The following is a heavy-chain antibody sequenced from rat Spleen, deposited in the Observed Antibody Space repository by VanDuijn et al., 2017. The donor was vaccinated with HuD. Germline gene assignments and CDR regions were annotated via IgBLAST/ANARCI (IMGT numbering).Heavy chain of an antibody. Sequence: EVQLVESGGGLVQPGRSMKLSCAALGFTFSNHYMAWVRQAPTKGLEWVASITTDGGNAYYRDSVKGRFTISRDNAKNTLYLQMNSLRSEDTATYYCARDNYDGTYYYGFAYWGQGTLVTVSS. CDR3: ARDNYDGTYYYGFAY. V-gene: IGHV5-25*01. CDR1: GFTFSNHY. CDR2: ITTDGGNA. D-gene: IGHD1-12*02. J-gene: IGHJ3*01.